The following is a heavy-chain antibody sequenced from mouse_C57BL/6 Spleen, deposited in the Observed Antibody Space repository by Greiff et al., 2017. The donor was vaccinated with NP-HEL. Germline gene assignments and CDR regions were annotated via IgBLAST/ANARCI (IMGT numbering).Heavy chain of an antibody. Sequence: QVQLQQPGTELVKPGASVKLSCKASGYTFTSYWMHWVKQRPGPGLEWIGNINPSNGGTNYNEKFKSKATLTVDKSSSTAYMQLSSLTSEESSVYYCARCPNSNCVDYWGQGTTLTVSS. CDR1: GYTFTSYW. D-gene: IGHD2-5*01. V-gene: IGHV1-53*01. CDR3: ARCPNSNCVDY. J-gene: IGHJ2*01. CDR2: INPSNGGT.